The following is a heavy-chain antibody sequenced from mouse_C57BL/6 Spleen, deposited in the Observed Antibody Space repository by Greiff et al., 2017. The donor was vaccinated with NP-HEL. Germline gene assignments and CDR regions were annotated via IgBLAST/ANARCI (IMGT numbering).Heavy chain of an antibody. Sequence: QVQLQQSGPGLVAPSQSLSITCTVSGFSLTSYGVHWVRQPPGKGLEWLVVIWSDGSTTYNSALKSRLSISKDNSKSQVFLKMNSLQTDDTAMYYCARPFYDGYYHYAMDYWGQGTSVTVSS. J-gene: IGHJ4*01. CDR1: GFSLTSYG. CDR3: ARPFYDGYYHYAMDY. V-gene: IGHV2-6*03. D-gene: IGHD2-3*01. CDR2: IWSDGST.